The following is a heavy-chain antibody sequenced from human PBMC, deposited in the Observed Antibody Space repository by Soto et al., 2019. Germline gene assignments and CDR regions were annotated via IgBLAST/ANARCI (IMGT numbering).Heavy chain of an antibody. V-gene: IGHV3-23*01. Sequence: EVPLLESGGGLVQPGGSLRLSCAASGFTFSNYPMTWVRQAPGKGLEWVSAISGSGDRTYYADSVKGRFTISSDNSXXTLDMQMNSLRDEDTAVYYCAKRSCVGGDWCHLACWCQGTLVTVSS. J-gene: IGHJ4*02. CDR1: GFTFSNYP. CDR2: ISGSGDRT. CDR3: AKRSCVGGDWCHLAC. D-gene: IGHD3-16*01.